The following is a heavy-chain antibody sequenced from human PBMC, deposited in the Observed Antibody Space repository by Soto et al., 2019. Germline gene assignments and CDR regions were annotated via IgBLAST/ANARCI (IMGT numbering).Heavy chain of an antibody. J-gene: IGHJ4*02. CDR3: ARKRVPGYLDRNFDL. CDR2: ISGSGDAT. CDR1: GFTFSIYT. V-gene: IGHV3-23*01. D-gene: IGHD5-12*01. Sequence: EVQLLESGGGLVPPGGSLRLSCAASGFTFSIYTMTWVRQAPGRGLDWVSVISGSGDATFYADSVKGRFTVSRDNSKNTVYLQMNSLSAEDTAIYFCARKRVPGYLDRNFDLWGQGTLVTVSS.